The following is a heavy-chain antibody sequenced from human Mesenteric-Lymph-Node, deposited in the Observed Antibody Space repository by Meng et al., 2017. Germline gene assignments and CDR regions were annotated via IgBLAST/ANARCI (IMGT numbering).Heavy chain of an antibody. CDR2: MNPNSGNT. CDR1: GYTFTSYD. CDR3: ARESSVDYYYYGMDV. Sequence: ASVKVSCKASGYTFTSYDINWVRQATGQGLEWMGWMNPNSGNTGYAQKFQGRVTMTRNTSTSTAYMELRSLRSDDTAVYYCARESSVDYYYYGMDVWGQGTTVTVSS. D-gene: IGHD2-15*01. V-gene: IGHV1-8*01. J-gene: IGHJ6*02.